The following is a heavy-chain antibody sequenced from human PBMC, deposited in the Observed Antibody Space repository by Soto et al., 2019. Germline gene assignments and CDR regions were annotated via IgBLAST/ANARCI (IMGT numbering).Heavy chain of an antibody. CDR3: ARMNVDSYQFYYAMDV. J-gene: IGHJ6*02. CDR1: GFSLTTGKMG. CDR2: IFSDNER. D-gene: IGHD4-17*01. V-gene: IGHV2-26*01. Sequence: SGPTLVNPTETLTLTCTVSGFSLTTGKMGVSWIRQPPGKALEWLAHIFSDNERSYSTSLQGRLTISKDTSGSQVVLSMTNVDPVDTATYYCARMNVDSYQFYYAMDVWGQGTTVTVSS.